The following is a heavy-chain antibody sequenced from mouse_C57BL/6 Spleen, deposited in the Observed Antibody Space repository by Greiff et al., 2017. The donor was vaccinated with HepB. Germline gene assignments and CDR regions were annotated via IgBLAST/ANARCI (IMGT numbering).Heavy chain of an antibody. D-gene: IGHD1-1*01. CDR2: ISYDGSN. V-gene: IGHV3-6*01. J-gene: IGHJ3*01. CDR1: GYSITSGYY. Sequence: VQLKESGPGLVKPSQSLSLTCSVTGYSITSGYYWNWIRQFPGNKLEWMGYISYDGSNNYNPSLKNRISITRDTSKNQFFLKLNSVTTEDTATYYCAREKGLLRWGQGTLVTVSA. CDR3: AREKGLLR.